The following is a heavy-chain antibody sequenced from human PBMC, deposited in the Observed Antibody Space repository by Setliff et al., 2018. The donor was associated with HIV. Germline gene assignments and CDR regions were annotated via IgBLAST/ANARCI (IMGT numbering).Heavy chain of an antibody. CDR3: ARQVTVVGYFETAAGSFNY. Sequence: SETLSLTCSVSGISINGYYWSWIRQSPRTRLEWIGTIYYSGSTYYNPSLKSRVTISTDTSKNQFSLKVRSVTAADTAVYYCARQVTVVGYFETAAGSFNYWGPGTLVTVSS. CDR2: IYYSGST. J-gene: IGHJ4*02. CDR1: GISINGYY. D-gene: IGHD2-21*01. V-gene: IGHV4-59*04.